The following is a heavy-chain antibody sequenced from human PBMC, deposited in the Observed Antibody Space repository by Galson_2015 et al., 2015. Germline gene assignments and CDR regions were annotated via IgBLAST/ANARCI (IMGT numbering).Heavy chain of an antibody. Sequence: SETLSLTCTVSGGSISSYYWSWIRQPPGKGLEWIGYIYYSGSTNYNPSLKSRVTLSVDTSKNQFSLKLSYVTAADTAVYYCARAIGCNNGWPDYWGQGILVTVSS. J-gene: IGHJ4*02. CDR3: ARAIGCNNGWPDY. V-gene: IGHV4-59*13. CDR1: GGSISSYY. CDR2: IYYSGST. D-gene: IGHD2-8*01.